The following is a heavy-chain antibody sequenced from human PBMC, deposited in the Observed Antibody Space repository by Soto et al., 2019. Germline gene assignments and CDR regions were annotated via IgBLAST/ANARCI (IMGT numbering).Heavy chain of an antibody. CDR3: ARARDLYYYGSGSYYTRYYFDY. CDR1: GYTFTSYD. CDR2: MNPNSGNT. V-gene: IGHV1-8*01. Sequence: ASVKVSCKASGYTFTSYDINWVRQATGQGLEWMGWMNPNSGNTGYAQKFQGRVTMTRDTSTSTVYMELSSLRSEDTAVYYCARARDLYYYGSGSYYTRYYFDYWGQGTLVTVSS. J-gene: IGHJ4*02. D-gene: IGHD3-10*01.